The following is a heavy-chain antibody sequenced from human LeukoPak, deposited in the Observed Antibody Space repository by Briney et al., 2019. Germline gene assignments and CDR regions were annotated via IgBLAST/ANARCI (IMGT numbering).Heavy chain of an antibody. D-gene: IGHD5-18*01. CDR3: ARHGGYSYPGSY. Sequence: PSQTLSLTCTVSGGSISSGGYYWSWIRQPPGKGLEWIGYIYHSGSTYYNPSLKSRVTISVDRSKNQFSLELSSVTAADTAVYYCARHGGYSYPGSYWGQGTLVTVSS. CDR1: GGSISSGGYY. J-gene: IGHJ4*02. CDR2: IYHSGST. V-gene: IGHV4-30-2*01.